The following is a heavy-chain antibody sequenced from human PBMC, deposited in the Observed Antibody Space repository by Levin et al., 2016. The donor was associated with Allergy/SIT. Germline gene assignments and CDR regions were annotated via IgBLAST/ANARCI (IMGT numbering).Heavy chain of an antibody. J-gene: IGHJ5*02. V-gene: IGHV4-34*01. CDR1: GGSFSGYY. CDR2: INYSGST. Sequence: SETLSLTCAVYGGSFSGYYWSWIRQPPGKGLEWIGEINYSGSTNYNPSLKSRVTISVDTSKNQFSLKVNSVTAADTAVYYCARGPDDFWSGSFPGWFDPWGQGTLVTVSX. CDR3: ARGPDDFWSGSFPGWFDP. D-gene: IGHD3-3*01.